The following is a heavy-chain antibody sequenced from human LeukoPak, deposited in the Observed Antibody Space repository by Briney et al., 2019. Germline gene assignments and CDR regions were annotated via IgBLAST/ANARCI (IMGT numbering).Heavy chain of an antibody. D-gene: IGHD1/OR15-1a*01. CDR1: GYTDYY. CDR3: VREDFGPGKKQFDY. J-gene: IGHJ4*02. V-gene: IGHV1-2*02. CDR2: IKPNTGGT. Sequence: GSAGNVSRKVSGYTDYYLHWMRQAPAEGRERTGGIKPNTGGTECVQKFQGRVTIHRNTSITTVYMELSRQRSDDTAVYYCVREDFGPGKKQFDYWGQGPLVTVSS.